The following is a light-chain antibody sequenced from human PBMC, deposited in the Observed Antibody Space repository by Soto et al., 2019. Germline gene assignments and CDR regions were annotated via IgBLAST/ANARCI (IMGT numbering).Light chain of an antibody. CDR2: CAA. J-gene: IGKJ4*01. CDR3: QQHNNWPLT. V-gene: IGKV3-15*01. Sequence: EMVMTQSPATLSVSPGERATLSFSARQSVSSNLAWYQQKPRQAPRLLLYCAATRAAGIPARFIGSGSGTKVTLPIISRQYEDFVVYYYQQHNNWPLTFGRGTKVDIK. CDR1: QSVSSN.